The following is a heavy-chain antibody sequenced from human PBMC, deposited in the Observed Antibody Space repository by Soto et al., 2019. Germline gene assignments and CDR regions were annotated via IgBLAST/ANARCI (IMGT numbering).Heavy chain of an antibody. D-gene: IGHD3-16*01. J-gene: IGHJ3*02. Sequence: QVQLVQSGAEEKKPGASVKVSCKASGYTFTSYAMHWVRQAPGQRLEWMGWINAGNGNTRYSQKFQGRVTITRDTSASTAYMELSSLRSEDTAVYYSATSPTFGGFDIWGQGTMVTVSS. V-gene: IGHV1-3*05. CDR1: GYTFTSYA. CDR2: INAGNGNT. CDR3: ATSPTFGGFDI.